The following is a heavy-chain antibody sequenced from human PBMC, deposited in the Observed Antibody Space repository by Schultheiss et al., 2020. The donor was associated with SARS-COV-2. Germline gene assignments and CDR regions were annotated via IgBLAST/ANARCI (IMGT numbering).Heavy chain of an antibody. CDR2: IWYDGSNK. CDR3: ARGLRFLEWYAIDY. J-gene: IGHJ4*02. Sequence: GESLKISCAASGFTFSSYGMHWVRQAPGKGLEWVAVIWYDGSNKYYADSVKGRFTISRDNSKNTLYLQMNSLRAEDTAVYYCARGLRFLEWYAIDYWGQGTLVTVSS. CDR1: GFTFSSYG. D-gene: IGHD3-3*01. V-gene: IGHV3-33*01.